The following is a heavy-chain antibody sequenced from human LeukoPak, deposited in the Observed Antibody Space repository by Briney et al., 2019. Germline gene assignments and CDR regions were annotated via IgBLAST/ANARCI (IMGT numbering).Heavy chain of an antibody. Sequence: PGGSLRLSCVTSGFSSSNYWMNWVRLAPGKGLEWVAIIKADGSEEHYVDSVRGRFTVSRDNAKNSLYLQMSSLRGEDTAVYYCARSNYGPENWGQGTLVTVSS. CDR2: IKADGSEE. J-gene: IGHJ4*02. D-gene: IGHD1-7*01. CDR3: ARSNYGPEN. CDR1: GFSSSNYW. V-gene: IGHV3-7*01.